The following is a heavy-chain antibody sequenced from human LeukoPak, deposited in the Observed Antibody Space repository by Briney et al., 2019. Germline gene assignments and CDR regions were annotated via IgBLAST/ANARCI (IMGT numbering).Heavy chain of an antibody. CDR2: MNPNSGNT. CDR3: ARHERGYCSSTSCYQIPHDAFDI. V-gene: IGHV1-8*01. CDR1: GYTFTSYD. J-gene: IGHJ3*02. Sequence: ASVKVSCKASGYTFTSYDINWVRQATGQGLEWMGWMNPNSGNTGYAQKFQGRVTMTRNTSISTAYMELSSLRSEDTAVYYCARHERGYCSSTSCYQIPHDAFDIWGQGTMVTVSS. D-gene: IGHD2-2*03.